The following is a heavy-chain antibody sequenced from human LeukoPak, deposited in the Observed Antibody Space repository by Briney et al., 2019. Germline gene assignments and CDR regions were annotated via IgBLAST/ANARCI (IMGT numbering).Heavy chain of an antibody. CDR2: ISAGGGST. CDR1: GFTFSTYA. Sequence: GGSLRLSCVASGFTFSTYAMNWVRQAPGKGLEWVSGISAGGGSTNYADSVKGRFTISRDDSKNTLYLQLTSLRAEDTAVYYCAGVVSGYWGQGTLVTVSS. V-gene: IGHV3-23*01. D-gene: IGHD2-8*01. J-gene: IGHJ4*02. CDR3: AGVVSGY.